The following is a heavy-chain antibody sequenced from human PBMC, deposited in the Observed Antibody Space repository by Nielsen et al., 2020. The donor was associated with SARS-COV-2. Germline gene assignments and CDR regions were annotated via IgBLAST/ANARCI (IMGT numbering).Heavy chain of an antibody. J-gene: IGHJ4*02. CDR2: IYYSAST. CDR3: ARGQTRFDY. CDR1: VASISSGGYY. V-gene: IGHV4-31*03. Sequence: SEPLSLPFTVPVASISSGGYYWSSIRQHPGKGLEWIGYIYYSASTYYNPSLNSRVTISVDTSKNQFSLKLSSVTAADTAVYYCARGQTRFDYWGQGTLVTVSS.